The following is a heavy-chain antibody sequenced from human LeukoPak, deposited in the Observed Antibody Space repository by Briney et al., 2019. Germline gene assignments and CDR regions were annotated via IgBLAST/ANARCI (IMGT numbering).Heavy chain of an antibody. D-gene: IGHD6-19*01. Sequence: GESLKISCKGSRYSFTSYWIAWVRQMPGKGLEWMGIIYPDDSDTRYSPSFQGQVTISADKSINTAYLQWSSLKASDTAMYYCARHEYSSGWYEGFDDKWGQGTLVTVSS. CDR3: ARHEYSSGWYEGFDDK. CDR2: IYPDDSDT. J-gene: IGHJ4*02. V-gene: IGHV5-51*01. CDR1: RYSFTSYW.